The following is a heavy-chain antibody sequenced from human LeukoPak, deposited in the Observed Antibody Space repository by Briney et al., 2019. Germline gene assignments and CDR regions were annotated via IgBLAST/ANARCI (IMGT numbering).Heavy chain of an antibody. J-gene: IGHJ4*02. Sequence: PGGSLRLSCAASGFTFSSYAMHWVRQAPGKGLEYVSAVSSNGGSTYYANSVKGRFTISRDNSKNTLYLQMGSLRAEDMAVYYCARDVTSNGAFDYWGQGTLVTVSS. V-gene: IGHV3-64*01. CDR1: GFTFSSYA. CDR2: VSSNGGST. CDR3: ARDVTSNGAFDY. D-gene: IGHD2-21*02.